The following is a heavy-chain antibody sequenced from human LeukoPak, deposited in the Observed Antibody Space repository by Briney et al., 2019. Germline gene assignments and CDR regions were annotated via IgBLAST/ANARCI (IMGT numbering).Heavy chain of an antibody. D-gene: IGHD3-9*01. CDR2: INHSGST. V-gene: IGHV4-34*01. Sequence: SETLSLTCAVYGGSFSGYYWSWIRQPPGKGLEWIGEINHSGSTNYNPSLKSRVTISVDTSKNQFSLKLSSVTAADTAVYYCARVHDILTGPADYWGQGTLVTVSS. J-gene: IGHJ4*02. CDR3: ARVHDILTGPADY. CDR1: GGSFSGYY.